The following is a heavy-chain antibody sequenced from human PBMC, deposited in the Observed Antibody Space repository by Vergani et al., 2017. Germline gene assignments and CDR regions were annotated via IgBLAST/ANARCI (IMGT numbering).Heavy chain of an antibody. CDR1: GFTFSSYA. Sequence: QVQLVESGGGVVQPGRSLRLSCAASGFTFSSYAMHWVRQAPGTGLEWVAVISYDGSNKSYAAAVKGRFTIARDKSKNTLYLQMNSMRAEDTAVYYCAREGGLNTVDYWGQGTLVTVSS. CDR2: ISYDGSNK. CDR3: AREGGLNTVDY. D-gene: IGHD1/OR15-1a*01. V-gene: IGHV3-30-3*01. J-gene: IGHJ4*02.